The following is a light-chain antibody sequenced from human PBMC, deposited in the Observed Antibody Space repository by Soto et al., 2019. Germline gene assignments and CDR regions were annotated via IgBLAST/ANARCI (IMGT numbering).Light chain of an antibody. CDR3: QQSYDMPWT. CDR1: QSISSW. CDR2: AAD. J-gene: IGKJ1*01. V-gene: IGKV1-39*01. Sequence: DIQMTQSPSTLSASVGDRVTITCRASQSISSWLAWYQQKPGKAPSLLIFAADNLQDGVPSRFSGSGSGRDFSLTISSLQPEDFATYYCQQSYDMPWTFGQGTKVDIK.